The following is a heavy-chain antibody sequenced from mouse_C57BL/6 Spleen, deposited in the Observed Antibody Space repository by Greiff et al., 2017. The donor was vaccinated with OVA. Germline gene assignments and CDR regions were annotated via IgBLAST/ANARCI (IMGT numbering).Heavy chain of an antibody. CDR3: ARTVNSSGYYYYAMDY. Sequence: VKLVESGPGLVAPSQSLSITCTVSGFSLTSYAISWVRQPPGKGLEWLGVIWTGGGTNYNSALKSRLSISKDNSKSQVFLKMNSLQTDDTARYYCARTVNSSGYYYYAMDYWGQGTSVTVSS. D-gene: IGHD3-2*02. J-gene: IGHJ4*01. CDR2: IWTGGGT. CDR1: GFSLTSYA. V-gene: IGHV2-9-1*01.